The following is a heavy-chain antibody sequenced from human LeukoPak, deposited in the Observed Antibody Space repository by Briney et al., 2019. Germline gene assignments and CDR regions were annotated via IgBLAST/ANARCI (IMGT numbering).Heavy chain of an antibody. D-gene: IGHD3-22*01. V-gene: IGHV3-30*02. CDR2: IRYDGSNK. J-gene: IGHJ4*02. CDR3: AKTLSGYYSVDY. CDR1: GYTYSIYD. Sequence: GGSLSLSCAACGYTYSIYDKHWPRHAPCRGVEGVKFIRYDGSNKYYADYVEGRFSISRDNSKNSLYLQMNSLRVEDSAVYYCAKTLSGYYSVDYWGQGTLVTVSS.